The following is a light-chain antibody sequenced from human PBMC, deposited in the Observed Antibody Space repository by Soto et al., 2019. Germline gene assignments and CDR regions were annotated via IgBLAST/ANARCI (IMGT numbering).Light chain of an antibody. CDR1: QSVSSN. Sequence: EILMTQSPATLSVSPGERATVSCRASQSVSSNLAWYQQKPGQAPRLLIYGASTRATGIPARFSGSGSGTEFTLTISSLQSEDFAVCYCQQYSNWPSWTFGQGTRWIS. V-gene: IGKV3-15*01. J-gene: IGKJ1*01. CDR2: GAS. CDR3: QQYSNWPSWT.